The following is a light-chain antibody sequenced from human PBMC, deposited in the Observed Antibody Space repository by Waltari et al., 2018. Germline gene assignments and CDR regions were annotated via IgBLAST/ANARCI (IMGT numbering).Light chain of an antibody. CDR1: SLRKFS. J-gene: IGLJ3*02. Sequence: SSELNQDPAVSVALGQTVKIKCQGDSLRKFSASWYQQRPGQAPILVLYGPDYRPSGIPGRFSGSTSGGTASLTITGAQAEDEAVYYCHSRDSTSTRVFGGGTRLTV. CDR2: GPD. CDR3: HSRDSTSTRV. V-gene: IGLV3-19*01.